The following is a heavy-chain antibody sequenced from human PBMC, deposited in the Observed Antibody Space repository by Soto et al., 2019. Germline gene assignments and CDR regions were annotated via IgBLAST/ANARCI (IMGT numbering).Heavy chain of an antibody. J-gene: IGHJ4*02. V-gene: IGHV4-39*01. CDR2: IYYSGST. D-gene: IGHD4-17*01. CDR3: ARSMTTVVTLDY. CDR1: GCSISSSSYY. Sequence: SETRSLTCTVSGCSISSSSYYWGWFRQPPGKGLEWIGSIYYSGSTYYNPSLKSRVTISVDTSKNQFSLKLSSVTAADTAVYYCARSMTTVVTLDYWGQGTLVTVS.